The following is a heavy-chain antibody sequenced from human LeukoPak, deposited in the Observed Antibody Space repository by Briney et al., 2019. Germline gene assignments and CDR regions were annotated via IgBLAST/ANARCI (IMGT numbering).Heavy chain of an antibody. Sequence: TSETLPLTCTVSGVSISSFYWSWIRQPPGKGLEWIGYMYYGGSPNYNPSLKSRVITSLDTSKKQFSLKLNSVTTADTAVYYCVTGRYSYGWYDHWGQGILVIVSS. CDR1: GVSISSFY. CDR2: MYYGGSP. V-gene: IGHV4-59*13. CDR3: VTGRYSYGWYDH. D-gene: IGHD1-26*01. J-gene: IGHJ5*02.